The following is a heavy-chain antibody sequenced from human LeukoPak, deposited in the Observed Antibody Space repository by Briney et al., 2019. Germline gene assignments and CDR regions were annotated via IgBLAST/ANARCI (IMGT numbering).Heavy chain of an antibody. CDR1: GGTFSSYA. CDR3: ARDRYYDSSGLQFDY. Sequence: TSVKVSCKASGGTFSSYAISWVRQAPGQGLEWMGRIIPIFGTANYAQKFQGRVTITTDESTSTAYMELSSLRSEDTAVYYCARDRYYDSSGLQFDYWGQGTLVTVSS. J-gene: IGHJ4*02. V-gene: IGHV1-69*05. CDR2: IIPIFGTA. D-gene: IGHD3-22*01.